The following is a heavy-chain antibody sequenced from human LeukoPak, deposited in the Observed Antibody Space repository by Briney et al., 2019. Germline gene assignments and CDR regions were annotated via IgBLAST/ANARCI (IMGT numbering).Heavy chain of an antibody. Sequence: GGSLRLSCAVSGFTFSTYWMSWVRQAPGKGLEWVANIKQDGSEKYYVDSVKGRFSISRDNAKNSLYLQMNSLRAEDTAVYYCARYSAYGSGSYSPLFDYWGQGTLVTVSS. CDR1: GFTFSTYW. CDR2: IKQDGSEK. D-gene: IGHD3-10*01. CDR3: ARYSAYGSGSYSPLFDY. J-gene: IGHJ4*02. V-gene: IGHV3-7*01.